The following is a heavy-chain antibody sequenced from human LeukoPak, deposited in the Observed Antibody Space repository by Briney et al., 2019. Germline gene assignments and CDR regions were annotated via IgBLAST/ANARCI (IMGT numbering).Heavy chain of an antibody. CDR3: ARTTHYDFWSDYLYYFDY. D-gene: IGHD3-3*01. Sequence: PGGSLRLSCAASGFTFSSYAMSWVRQAPEKGLEWVSAISGSGGNTDYADSVKGRFTISRDNAKNTLYMEMNSLRAEDTAVYYCARTTHYDFWSDYLYYFDYWGQGTLVTVSS. CDR1: GFTFSSYA. V-gene: IGHV3-23*01. J-gene: IGHJ4*02. CDR2: ISGSGGNT.